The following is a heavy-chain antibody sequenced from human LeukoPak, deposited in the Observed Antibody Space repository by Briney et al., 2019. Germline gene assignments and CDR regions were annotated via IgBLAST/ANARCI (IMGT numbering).Heavy chain of an antibody. CDR2: IHPSGST. Sequence: SETLSLTCTVSGDSISSYYWSWIRQPAGKGLEWIGRIHPSGSTNYDPSLKSRVTLSVDTSKNQFSLKLSSVTAADTAVYYCARGPPPDFDYWGRGTLVTVSS. CDR3: ARGPPPDFDY. CDR1: GDSISSYY. J-gene: IGHJ4*02. V-gene: IGHV4-4*07.